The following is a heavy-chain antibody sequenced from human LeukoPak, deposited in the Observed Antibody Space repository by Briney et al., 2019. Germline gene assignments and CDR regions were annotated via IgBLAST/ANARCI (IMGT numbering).Heavy chain of an antibody. J-gene: IGHJ4*02. CDR2: IYSDGSNK. D-gene: IGHD3-3*01. CDR1: GFTFSDYG. V-gene: IGHV3-33*01. Sequence: PGKSLRLSCAASGFTFSDYGIHWVRQAPGKGLEWVGVIYSDGSNKYFIDSVKGRCTISRDDSKNTVFLQMNSLRVDYTSVYYCARDLKSGYMDSWGQGTLVTVSS. CDR3: ARDLKSGYMDS.